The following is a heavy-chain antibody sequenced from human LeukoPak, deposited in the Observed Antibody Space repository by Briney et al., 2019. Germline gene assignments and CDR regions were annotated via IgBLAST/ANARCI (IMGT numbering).Heavy chain of an antibody. CDR3: ARGASVRSGTFDI. V-gene: IGHV4-59*01. D-gene: IGHD4-11*01. Sequence: SETLSLTCTVSGGXISSYYWSWIRQPPGKGPEWLGYIYYSGSTNYNPSLKSRVTISVDTSKNQLSLRLTSVTAADAAVYYCARGASVRSGTFDIWGQGTMVTVSS. CDR2: IYYSGST. J-gene: IGHJ3*02. CDR1: GGXISSYY.